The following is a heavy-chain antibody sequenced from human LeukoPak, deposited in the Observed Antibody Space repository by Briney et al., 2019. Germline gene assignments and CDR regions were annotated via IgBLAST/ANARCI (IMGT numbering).Heavy chain of an antibody. CDR1: GFTFSDYY. Sequence: GGSPRLSCAASGFTFSDYYMSWIRQAPGKGLEWVSYISSSGSTIYYADSVKGRFTISRDNAKNSLYLQMNSLRAEDTAVYYCARGVLRYFDHTDYWGQGTLVTVSS. J-gene: IGHJ4*02. CDR2: ISSSGSTI. V-gene: IGHV3-11*01. D-gene: IGHD3-9*01. CDR3: ARGVLRYFDHTDY.